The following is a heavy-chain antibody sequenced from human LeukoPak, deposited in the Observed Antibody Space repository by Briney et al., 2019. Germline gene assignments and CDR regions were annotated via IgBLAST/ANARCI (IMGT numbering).Heavy chain of an antibody. D-gene: IGHD3-10*01. Sequence: SETLSLTCAVSGGSISSSNWWSWVRQPPGKGLEWIGEIYHSGSTNYNPSLKSRVTISVDKSKNQFSLKLSSVTAADTAVYYCARDPPDGSGSCFDYWGQGTLVTVSS. CDR2: IYHSGST. CDR3: ARDPPDGSGSCFDY. J-gene: IGHJ4*02. CDR1: GGSISSSNW. V-gene: IGHV4-4*02.